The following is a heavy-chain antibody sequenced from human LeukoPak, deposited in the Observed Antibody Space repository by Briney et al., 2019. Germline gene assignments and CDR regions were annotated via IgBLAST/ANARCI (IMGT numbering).Heavy chain of an antibody. Sequence: GGSLRLSCAASGFTVSSNFMSWVRQAPGKGLEWVSVIYSGGNTYYADYVKGRFTISRDNSKNTLYLQMNSLRAEDTAVYHCARDSLPPLGAFDIWGQGTMVTVSS. D-gene: IGHD3-16*01. CDR1: GFTVSSNF. CDR2: IYSGGNT. CDR3: ARDSLPPLGAFDI. V-gene: IGHV3-66*01. J-gene: IGHJ3*02.